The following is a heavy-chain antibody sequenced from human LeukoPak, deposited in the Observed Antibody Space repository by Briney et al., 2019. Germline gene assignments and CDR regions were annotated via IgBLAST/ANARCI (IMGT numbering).Heavy chain of an antibody. CDR1: GFTFSSYA. CDR3: ARAAGWSFDY. Sequence: GGSLRLSCAASGFTFSSYAMSWVRQAPGKGLEWVGRIRKKADSYTTEYAASVKGRFTISRDDSKNSLYMQMNSLKTEDTALYFCARAAGWSFDYWGQGTLVTVSS. J-gene: IGHJ4*02. V-gene: IGHV3-72*01. D-gene: IGHD6-19*01. CDR2: IRKKADSYTT.